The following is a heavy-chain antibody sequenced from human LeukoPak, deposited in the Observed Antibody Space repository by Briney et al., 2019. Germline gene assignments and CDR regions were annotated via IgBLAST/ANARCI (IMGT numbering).Heavy chain of an antibody. CDR3: AKDRADSYGYSENAFDI. Sequence: HPGGSLRLSCAASGFTFSSYAMHWVRQAPGKGLEYVSAISGSGGSTYYADSVKGRFTISRDNSKNTLYLQMNSLRAEDTAVYYCAKDRADSYGYSENAFDIWGQGTMVTVSS. CDR2: ISGSGGST. CDR1: GFTFSSYA. D-gene: IGHD5-18*01. J-gene: IGHJ3*02. V-gene: IGHV3-23*01.